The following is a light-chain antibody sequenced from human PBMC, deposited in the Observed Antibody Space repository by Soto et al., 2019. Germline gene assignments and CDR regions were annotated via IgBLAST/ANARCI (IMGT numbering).Light chain of an antibody. CDR1: QNSKTW. CDR2: KVS. J-gene: IGKJ4*01. V-gene: IGKV1-5*03. CDR3: QQYNSY. Sequence: DIQMTQSPSTLSASVGDIVTITCRASQNSKTWLAWYQQKPGKAPKLLIYKVSTLENGVPSKFSGSGFGTEFPLTISSLQPDDFANYYCQQYNSYFGGGTKVDIK.